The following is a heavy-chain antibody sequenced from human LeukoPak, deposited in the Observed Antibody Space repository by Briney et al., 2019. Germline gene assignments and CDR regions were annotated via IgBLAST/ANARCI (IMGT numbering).Heavy chain of an antibody. CDR3: ARANYGGNEY. Sequence: PGGSLRLSCAASGFTFSDYYMSWVRQAPGKGLEWVSVIYSGGSTYYADSVKGRFTISRDNSKNTLYLQMNSLRAEDTAVYYCARANYGGNEYWGQGTLVTVSS. CDR2: IYSGGST. CDR1: GFTFSDYY. V-gene: IGHV3-53*01. D-gene: IGHD4-23*01. J-gene: IGHJ4*02.